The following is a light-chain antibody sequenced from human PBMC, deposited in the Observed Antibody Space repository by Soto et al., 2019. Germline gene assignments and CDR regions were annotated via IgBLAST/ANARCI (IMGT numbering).Light chain of an antibody. V-gene: IGLV2-14*01. J-gene: IGLJ3*02. CDR1: SSDVGGYNY. Sequence: QSALTQPASVSGSPGQSITISCTGTSSDVGGYNYVSWYQQHPGTAPNLMIYEVSNRPSGVSNRFSGYKSGNTSSLTISGLQAEDEADYYCSSYTSSSTRVFGGGTKLTVL. CDR2: EVS. CDR3: SSYTSSSTRV.